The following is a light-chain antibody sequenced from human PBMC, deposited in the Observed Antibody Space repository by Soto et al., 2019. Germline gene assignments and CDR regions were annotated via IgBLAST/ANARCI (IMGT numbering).Light chain of an antibody. J-gene: IGLJ1*01. CDR3: CSLTTSHTYV. Sequence: QGALAQPASVSGSPGQSITISCTGTSSDIGHYDYVSWYQQHPGKAPKLMIYHVTYRPSGVSNRYSGSKSGNSASLTISGLQADDEADYYCCSLTTSHTYVFGSGTKVTVL. CDR2: HVT. CDR1: SSDIGHYDY. V-gene: IGLV2-14*03.